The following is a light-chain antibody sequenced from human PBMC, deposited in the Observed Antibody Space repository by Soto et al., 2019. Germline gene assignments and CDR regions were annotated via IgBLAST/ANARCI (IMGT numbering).Light chain of an antibody. J-gene: IGLJ2*01. CDR3: CSYSGSNTIVV. Sequence: QSVLTQPAPVSGSPGQSITISCTGTSSDVGGYNFVSWYQQHPGKAPRLMIFDVNNRPSGVSTRFSGSKSGNTASLTISGLQAEDEADYYCCSYSGSNTIVVFGGGTKLTVL. CDR1: SSDVGGYNF. CDR2: DVN. V-gene: IGLV2-14*03.